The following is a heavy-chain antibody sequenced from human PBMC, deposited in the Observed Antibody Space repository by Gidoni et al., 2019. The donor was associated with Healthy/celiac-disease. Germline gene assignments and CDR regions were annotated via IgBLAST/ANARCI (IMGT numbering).Heavy chain of an antibody. CDR3: AREEMATIQHFDY. CDR2: IWYDGRNK. J-gene: IGHJ4*02. V-gene: IGHV3-33*01. Sequence: QVQLVESGGGVVQPGRSLRLACAASGFTFSSYGMHWVRQAPGKGLEWVAVIWYDGRNKYYADSVKGRFTISRDNSKNTLYLQMNSLRAEDTAVYYCAREEMATIQHFDYWGQGTLVTVSS. CDR1: GFTFSSYG. D-gene: IGHD5-12*01.